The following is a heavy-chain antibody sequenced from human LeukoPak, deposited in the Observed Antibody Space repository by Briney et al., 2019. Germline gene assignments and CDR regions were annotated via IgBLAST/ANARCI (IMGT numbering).Heavy chain of an antibody. CDR3: ASPPLSYYYGSGPLGR. CDR1: GGSISSYY. J-gene: IGHJ4*02. CDR2: IYYSGST. Sequence: SETLSLTCTVSGGSISSYYWSWIRQPPGKGLEWIGYIYYSGSTNYNPSLKSRVTISVDTSKNQFSLKLSSVTAADTAVYYCASPPLSYYYGSGPLGRWGQGTLVTVSS. V-gene: IGHV4-59*12. D-gene: IGHD3-10*01.